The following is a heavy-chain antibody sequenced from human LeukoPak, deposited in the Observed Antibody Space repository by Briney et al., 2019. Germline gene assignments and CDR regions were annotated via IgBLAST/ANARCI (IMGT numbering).Heavy chain of an antibody. CDR2: IFYSGNT. V-gene: IGHV4-59*01. CDR3: ARTTEAHGWQTRYYSYYMDV. CDR1: GASIGSYY. D-gene: IGHD6-19*01. Sequence: SETLSLTCTVSGASIGSYYWSWIRQPPGRGLEWIGYIFYSGNTEYNPSLKSRVTISVDTSKNQFSLKLRSVTAADTAVYYCARTTEAHGWQTRYYSYYMDVWGKGTTVTVSS. J-gene: IGHJ6*03.